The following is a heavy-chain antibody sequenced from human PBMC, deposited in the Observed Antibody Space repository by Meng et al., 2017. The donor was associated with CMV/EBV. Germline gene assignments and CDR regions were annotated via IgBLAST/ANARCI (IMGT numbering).Heavy chain of an antibody. CDR1: GFTFSSYW. Sequence: GESLKNSCAASGFTFSSYWMHWVRQAPGKGLVWVSRINSDGSSTSYADSVKGRFTISRDNAKNTLYLQMNSLRAEDTAVYYCARDLPYCSSTSCYSTWYYYYGMDVWGQGTTVTVSS. D-gene: IGHD2-2*02. CDR3: ARDLPYCSSTSCYSTWYYYYGMDV. J-gene: IGHJ6*02. V-gene: IGHV3-74*01. CDR2: INSDGSST.